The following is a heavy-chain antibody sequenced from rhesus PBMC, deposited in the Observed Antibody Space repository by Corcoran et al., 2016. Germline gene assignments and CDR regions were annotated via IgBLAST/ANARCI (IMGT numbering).Heavy chain of an antibody. D-gene: IGHD1-44*02. Sequence: EVQLVAPGGGLVQPGGSLRLSCAASGFPFSSSGMSGVRPAPGTGREWVSGIIYTGGSTYFADSVKGRVTISRDNSKNTLALQMNSLRAEDTAVYYCAKGVGDTGAFDFWGQGLRVTVSS. CDR3: AKGVGDTGAFDF. CDR2: IIYTGGST. CDR1: GFPFSSSG. J-gene: IGHJ3*01. V-gene: IGHV3S5*01.